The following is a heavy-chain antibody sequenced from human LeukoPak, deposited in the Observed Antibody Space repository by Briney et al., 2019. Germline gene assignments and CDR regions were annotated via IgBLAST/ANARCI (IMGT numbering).Heavy chain of an antibody. Sequence: SETLSLTCAVYGGSFSGYYWSWIRQPPGKELEWIGEINHSGSTNYNPSLKSRVTISVDTSKNQFSLKLSSVTAADTAVYYCARGRRRGYSYGLDYWGQGTLVTVSS. CDR3: ARGRRRGYSYGLDY. J-gene: IGHJ4*02. D-gene: IGHD5-18*01. CDR1: GGSFSGYY. CDR2: INHSGST. V-gene: IGHV4-34*01.